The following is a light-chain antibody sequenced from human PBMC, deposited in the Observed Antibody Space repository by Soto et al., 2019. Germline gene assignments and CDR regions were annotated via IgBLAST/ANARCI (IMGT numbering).Light chain of an antibody. Sequence: QSVLTQPPSASGTPGQMVTISCSGRSSNVGRKPVTWYQQLPGTAPKLLIHSNDQRPSGVPDRFSGSKSGTSASLAISGLQSEDEADYYCAAWDDRLSGYVFGTGTRSPS. J-gene: IGLJ1*01. CDR3: AAWDDRLSGYV. CDR1: SSNVGRKP. V-gene: IGLV1-44*01. CDR2: SND.